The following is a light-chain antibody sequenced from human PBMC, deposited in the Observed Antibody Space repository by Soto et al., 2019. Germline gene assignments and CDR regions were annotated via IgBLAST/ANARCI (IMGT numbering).Light chain of an antibody. J-gene: IGKJ1*01. CDR2: SAS. CDR1: QSISGTY. CDR3: QHYGTSPST. Sequence: DTVLTQAPGTLSLTSGERATLSCRASQSISGTYLAWYQQKPGQAPRLLIYSASTRATGIPDRFSGSGSGTDFTLTISRLEPEDFAVYYCQHYGTSPSTFGRGTNVEIK. V-gene: IGKV3-20*01.